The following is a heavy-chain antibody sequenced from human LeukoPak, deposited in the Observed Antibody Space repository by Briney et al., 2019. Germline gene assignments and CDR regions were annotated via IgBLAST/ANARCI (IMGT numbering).Heavy chain of an antibody. J-gene: IGHJ4*02. D-gene: IGHD5-24*01. Sequence: GASVKVSCKASGYTFNSYYMHWVRQAPGQGLEWMGIINPSGGSTSYAQKFQGRVTMTRDTSTSTVYMELSSLRSEDTAVYYCAREGQMATHDYWGQGTLVTVSS. V-gene: IGHV1-46*02. CDR1: GYTFNSYY. CDR2: INPSGGST. CDR3: AREGQMATHDY.